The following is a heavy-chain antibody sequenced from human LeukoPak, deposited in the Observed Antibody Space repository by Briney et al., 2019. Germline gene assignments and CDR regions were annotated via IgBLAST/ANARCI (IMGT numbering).Heavy chain of an antibody. CDR2: ISSSGSTI. D-gene: IGHD1-26*01. J-gene: IGHJ3*02. CDR3: ARDRLVGAIYDAFDI. V-gene: IGHV3-11*04. CDR1: GFTLSDYY. Sequence: GGSLRLSCAASGFTLSDYYMSWIRQAPGKGLEWVSYISSSGSTIYYADSVKGRFTISRDNAKNSLYLQMNSLRAEDTAVYYCARDRLVGAIYDAFDIWGQGTMVTVSS.